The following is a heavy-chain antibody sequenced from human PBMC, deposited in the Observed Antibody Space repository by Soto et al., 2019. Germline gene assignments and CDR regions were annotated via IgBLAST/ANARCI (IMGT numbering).Heavy chain of an antibody. V-gene: IGHV1-3*01. CDR3: ARVLAVTTKFYYYYGMDV. J-gene: IGHJ6*02. D-gene: IGHD4-17*01. CDR2: INAGNGNT. Sequence: QVQLVQSGAEVKKPGASVKVSCKASGYTFTSYAMHWVRQAPGQRLEWMGWINAGNGNTKYSQKFQGRVTITRDTSASTAYMELSSLRSEDTAVYYCARVLAVTTKFYYYYGMDVWGQGTTVTVSS. CDR1: GYTFTSYA.